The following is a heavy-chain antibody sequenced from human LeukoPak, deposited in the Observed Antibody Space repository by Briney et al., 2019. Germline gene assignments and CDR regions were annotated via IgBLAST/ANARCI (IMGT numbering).Heavy chain of an antibody. CDR2: ISYDGSNK. J-gene: IGHJ4*02. V-gene: IGHV3-30*18. CDR3: AKDYSGYDEYYFDY. D-gene: IGHD5-12*01. Sequence: PGRSLRLSCAASGFTFSSYGMHWVRQAPGKGLEWVAVISYDGSNKYYADSVKGRFTISRDNSRNTLYLQMNSLRAEDTAVYYCAKDYSGYDEYYFDYWGQGTLVTVSS. CDR1: GFTFSSYG.